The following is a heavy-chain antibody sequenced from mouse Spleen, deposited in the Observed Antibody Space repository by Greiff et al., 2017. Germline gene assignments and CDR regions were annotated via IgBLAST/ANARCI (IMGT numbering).Heavy chain of an antibody. D-gene: IGHD2-4*01. J-gene: IGHJ1*01. CDR2: ISGGGSYT. Sequence: EVMLVESGGGLVKPGGSLKLSCAASGFTFSSYGMSWVRQTPEKRLEWVATISGGGSYTYYPDSVKGRFTISRDNAKNNLYLQMSSLRSEDTALYYCARHDYDGNWYFDVWGAGTTVTVSS. CDR1: GFTFSSYG. V-gene: IGHV5-9-2*01. CDR3: ARHDYDGNWYFDV.